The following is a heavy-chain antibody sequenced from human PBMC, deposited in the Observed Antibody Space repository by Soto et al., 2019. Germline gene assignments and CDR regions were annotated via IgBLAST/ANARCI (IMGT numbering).Heavy chain of an antibody. J-gene: IGHJ3*02. CDR2: FSGTNSTI. V-gene: IGHV3-48*01. CDR3: ARGWLSVAARLWVTFDI. Sequence: PGGSLRLSCAASGFTFSSYSMSWVRQAPGKGLEWISYFSGTNSTILYADSVKGRFTISRDNAKNSLFLQMNSLRADDTAFYFCARGWLSVAARLWVTFDIWGQGTLVTVSS. D-gene: IGHD6-6*01. CDR1: GFTFSSYS.